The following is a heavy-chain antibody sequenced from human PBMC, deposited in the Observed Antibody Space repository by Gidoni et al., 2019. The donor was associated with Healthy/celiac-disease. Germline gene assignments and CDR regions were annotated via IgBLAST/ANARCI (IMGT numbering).Heavy chain of an antibody. V-gene: IGHV3-15*01. Sequence: EVQLVESGGGLVKPGGSLRLSCAASGFTFSNAWMSWVRQAPGKGLEWVGRIKSKTDGGTTDYAAPVKGRFTISRDDSKNTLYLQMNSLKTEDTAVYYCTTEDSSGYYYQYYFDYWGQGTLVTVSS. J-gene: IGHJ4*02. CDR3: TTEDSSGYYYQYYFDY. CDR1: GFTFSNAW. D-gene: IGHD3-22*01. CDR2: IKSKTDGGTT.